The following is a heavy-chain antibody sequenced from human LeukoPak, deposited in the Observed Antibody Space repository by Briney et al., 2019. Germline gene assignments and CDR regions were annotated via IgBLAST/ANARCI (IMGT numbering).Heavy chain of an antibody. Sequence: SETLSLTCTVSGASISSYYWTWIRQPPGKRLEWIGYIHDSGSTNYNPSLKSRVTISVDTSKKQFSLKLTSVTAADTAVYYCARGFGSSWYYFDYWGQGNLVTASS. CDR2: IHDSGST. J-gene: IGHJ4*02. D-gene: IGHD6-13*01. CDR3: ARGFGSSWYYFDY. CDR1: GASISSYY. V-gene: IGHV4-59*08.